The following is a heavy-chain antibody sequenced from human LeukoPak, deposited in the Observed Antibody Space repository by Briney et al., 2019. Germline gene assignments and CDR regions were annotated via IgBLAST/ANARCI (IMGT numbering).Heavy chain of an antibody. J-gene: IGHJ4*02. CDR1: GLTFSNYG. CDR2: ISAYDGNT. D-gene: IGHD2-15*01. Sequence: ASVKVSCKASGLTFSNYGITWVRQAPGQGLEWVGWISAYDGNTNYAQKFQGRVTMTRDTSTSTVYMELSSLRSEDTAVYYCAVKGSCSGGSCYSVDYWGQGTLVTVSS. V-gene: IGHV1-18*01. CDR3: AVKGSCSGGSCYSVDY.